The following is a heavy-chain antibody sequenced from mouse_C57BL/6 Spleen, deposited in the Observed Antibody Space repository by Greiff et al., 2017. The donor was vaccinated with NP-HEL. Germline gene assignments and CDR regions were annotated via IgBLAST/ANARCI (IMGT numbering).Heavy chain of an antibody. D-gene: IGHD1-1*01. Sequence: VKLKQSGPGLVQPSQSLSITCTVSGFSLTSYGVHWVRQSPGKGLEWLGVIWSGGSTDYNAAFISRLSISKDNSKSQVFFKMNSLQADDTAIYYCAREYYGSRGYFDVWGTGTTVTVSS. CDR1: GFSLTSYG. CDR3: AREYYGSRGYFDV. V-gene: IGHV2-2*01. J-gene: IGHJ1*03. CDR2: IWSGGST.